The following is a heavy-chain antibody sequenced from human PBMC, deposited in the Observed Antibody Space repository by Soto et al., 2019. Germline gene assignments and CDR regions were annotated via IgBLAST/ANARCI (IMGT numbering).Heavy chain of an antibody. V-gene: IGHV3-23*01. J-gene: IGHJ6*02. Sequence: EVQLLESGGGLVQPGGSLRLSCAASGFTFSSYAMSWVRQAPGKGLEWVSAISGSGGSTYYADSVKGRFTISRDNSKHTLYLQMNSLRAKDTAVYYCAKCIARGYYYYYGMDVWGQGTTVTVSS. D-gene: IGHD6-13*01. CDR3: AKCIARGYYYYYGMDV. CDR2: ISGSGGST. CDR1: GFTFSSYA.